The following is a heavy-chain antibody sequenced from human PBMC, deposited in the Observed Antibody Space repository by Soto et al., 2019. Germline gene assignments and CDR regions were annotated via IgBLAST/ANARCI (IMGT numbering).Heavy chain of an antibody. CDR2: IYYMGRT. CDR1: GGSISSYY. V-gene: IGHV4-59*01. D-gene: IGHD1-26*01. J-gene: IGHJ4*02. CDR3: ARDPVGVTHFDY. Sequence: PSETLCLTCTVSGGSISSYYWSWIRQPPGKGLEWIGYIYYMGRTNYNPSLKSRVTMSIDTSKNQFSLKLSSVTAADTAVYYCARDPVGVTHFDYWGQGALVTVSS.